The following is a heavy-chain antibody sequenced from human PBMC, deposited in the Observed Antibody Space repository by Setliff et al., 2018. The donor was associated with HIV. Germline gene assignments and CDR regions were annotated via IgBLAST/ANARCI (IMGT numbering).Heavy chain of an antibody. Sequence: VASVKVSCKASGYTFTSYDINWVRQATGQGLEWMGWMNPNSGNTGYAQKFQGRVTMTRNTSISTAYMELSSLRSEDTAVYYCARDLAYCGGDCYYGMDVWGQGTTVTVSS. D-gene: IGHD2-21*01. CDR1: GYTFTSYD. J-gene: IGHJ6*02. V-gene: IGHV1-8*02. CDR2: MNPNSGNT. CDR3: ARDLAYCGGDCYYGMDV.